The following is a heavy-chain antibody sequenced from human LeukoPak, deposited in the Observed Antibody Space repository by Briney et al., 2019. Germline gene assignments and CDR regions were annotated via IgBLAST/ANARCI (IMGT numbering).Heavy chain of an antibody. V-gene: IGHV3-30*02. Sequence: GGSLRLSCAASGFTFSSYGMHWVRQAPGKGLEWVAVIRYDGSNKYYPDSVKGRFTISRDNSKNTLYLQMNSLRAEDTAVYYCAKVPTYYNILTGFPFDVWGQGTMVPVSS. D-gene: IGHD3-9*01. J-gene: IGHJ3*01. CDR2: IRYDGSNK. CDR3: AKVPTYYNILTGFPFDV. CDR1: GFTFSSYG.